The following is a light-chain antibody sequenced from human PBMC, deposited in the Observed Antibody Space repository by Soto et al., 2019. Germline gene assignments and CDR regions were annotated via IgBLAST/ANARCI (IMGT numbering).Light chain of an antibody. CDR1: QTIDSW. Sequence: DIQMTQSPSILSASVGDSVTITCRASQTIDSWVAWYQLKPGKAPKLLTYDASSWESGIPSRFSGSGSGTEFTLTISSLQPDDFATYYCQQYNTYSRTFGQGTKVDIK. V-gene: IGKV1-5*01. J-gene: IGKJ1*01. CDR3: QQYNTYSRT. CDR2: DAS.